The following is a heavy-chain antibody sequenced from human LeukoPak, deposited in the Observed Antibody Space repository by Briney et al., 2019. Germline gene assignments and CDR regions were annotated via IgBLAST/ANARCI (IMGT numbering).Heavy chain of an antibody. J-gene: IGHJ5*02. Sequence: GASVKVSCKASGYTFTSYAMHWVRQAPGQRLEWMGWSNAGNGNTKYSQEFQGRVTITRDMSTSTVYMELSNLRSEDTAVYYCARDQSGEWELLSGWWFDPWGQGTLVTVSS. CDR3: ARDQSGEWELLSGWWFDP. D-gene: IGHD1-26*01. CDR1: GYTFTSYA. CDR2: SNAGNGNT. V-gene: IGHV1-3*02.